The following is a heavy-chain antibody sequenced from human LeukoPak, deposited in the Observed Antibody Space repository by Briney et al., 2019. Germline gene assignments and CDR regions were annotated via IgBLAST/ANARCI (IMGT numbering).Heavy chain of an antibody. V-gene: IGHV3-23*01. J-gene: IGHJ4*02. CDR1: GFTFSSHA. D-gene: IGHD6-19*01. Sequence: GGSLRLSCAASGFTFSSHAMSWVRQAPGKGLEWVSGISGTTTYYADSVKGRFTISRDNSKNTLYLQMNSLRAEDTAVYYCARDVSNSAWLDFDYWGQGTLVTVSS. CDR2: ISGTTT. CDR3: ARDVSNSAWLDFDY.